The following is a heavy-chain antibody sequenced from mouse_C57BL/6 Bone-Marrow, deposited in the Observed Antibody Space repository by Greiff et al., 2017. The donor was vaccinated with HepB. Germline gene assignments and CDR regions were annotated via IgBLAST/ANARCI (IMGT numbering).Heavy chain of an antibody. J-gene: IGHJ2*01. V-gene: IGHV1-81*01. CDR1: GYTFTSYG. Sequence: QVHVKQSGAELARPGASVKLSCKASGYTFTSYGISWVKQRTGQGLEWIGEIYPRSGNTYYNEKFKGKATLTADKSSSTAYMELRSLTSEDSAVYFCARYEGTGDFDYWGQGTTLTVSS. D-gene: IGHD2-3*01. CDR2: IYPRSGNT. CDR3: ARYEGTGDFDY.